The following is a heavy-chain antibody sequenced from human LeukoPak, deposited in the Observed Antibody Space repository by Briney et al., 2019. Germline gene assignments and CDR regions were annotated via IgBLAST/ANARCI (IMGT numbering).Heavy chain of an antibody. D-gene: IGHD6-19*01. CDR3: ARGTVAGAILFDY. J-gene: IGHJ4*02. CDR2: INHSGST. V-gene: IGHV4-34*01. CDR1: GGSFSGYY. Sequence: PSETLSLTCAVYGGSFSGYYWSWIRQPPGKGLEWIGEINHSGSTNYNPSLKSRVTISVDTSKNQFSLKLSSVTAAGTAVYYCARGTVAGAILFDYWGQGTLVTVSS.